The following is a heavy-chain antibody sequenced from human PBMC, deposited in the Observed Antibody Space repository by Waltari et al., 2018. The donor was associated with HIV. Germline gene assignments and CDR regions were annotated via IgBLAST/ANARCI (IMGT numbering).Heavy chain of an antibody. Sequence: EVQLVESGGGLVQPGGSLRLSCAASGFTFSPSWMTWVRQAPGKGLEWVANIKQDGSEKHYVDSVKGRFTISRDNAKKSLYLQMNSLRAEDTAVYYCARMGLMMYAIGAFDIWGQGTMVTVSS. V-gene: IGHV3-7*01. CDR1: GFTFSPSW. CDR3: ARMGLMMYAIGAFDI. D-gene: IGHD2-8*01. CDR2: IKQDGSEK. J-gene: IGHJ3*02.